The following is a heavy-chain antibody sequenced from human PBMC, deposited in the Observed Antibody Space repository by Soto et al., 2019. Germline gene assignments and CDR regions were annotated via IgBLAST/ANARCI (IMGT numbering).Heavy chain of an antibody. V-gene: IGHV3-74*01. CDR1: GFTFSSYW. D-gene: IGHD4-17*01. CDR2: INSDGSST. J-gene: IGHJ6*02. CDR3: ARRATTNYYYYGMDV. Sequence: GGSLRLSCAASGFTFSSYWMHWVRRAPGKGLVWVSRINSDGSSTSYADSVKGRFTISRDNAKNTLYLQMNSLRAEDTAVYYCARRATTNYYYYGMDVWGQGTTVTVSS.